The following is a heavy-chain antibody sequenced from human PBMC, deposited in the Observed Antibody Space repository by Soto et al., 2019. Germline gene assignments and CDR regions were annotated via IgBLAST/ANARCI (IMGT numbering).Heavy chain of an antibody. CDR3: ARLPSRHLVDY. J-gene: IGHJ4*02. CDR2: MFYGVST. D-gene: IGHD3-3*02. CDR1: GSSSNSSGYY. V-gene: IGHV4-39*01. Sequence: PSETLSLTGTVSGSSSNSSGYYWGWIRQPPGKGLEWIGSMFYGVSTYYNPSLKSRVTVSVDTSKNQFSLNLRSVTAADTAVYYCARLPSRHLVDYWGQGTLVTVSS.